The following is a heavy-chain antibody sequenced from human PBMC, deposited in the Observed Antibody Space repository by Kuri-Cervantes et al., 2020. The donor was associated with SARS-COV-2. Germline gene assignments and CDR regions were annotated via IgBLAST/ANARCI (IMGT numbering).Heavy chain of an antibody. D-gene: IGHD1-26*01. V-gene: IGHV1-8*02. CDR3: AALISGSYTDNY. CDR1: GYTFTSYD. Sequence: ASVKVSCKASGYTFTSYDINWVRQATGQGLEWMGWMNPNSGNTGYAQKFQGRVTMTRNTSISTAYMELSSLRSEDTALYFCAALISGSYTDNYWGQGTLVTVSS. J-gene: IGHJ4*02. CDR2: MNPNSGNT.